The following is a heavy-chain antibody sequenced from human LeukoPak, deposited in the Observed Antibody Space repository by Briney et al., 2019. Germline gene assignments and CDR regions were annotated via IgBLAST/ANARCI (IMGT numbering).Heavy chain of an antibody. CDR2: INPNSGGT. J-gene: IGHJ6*02. D-gene: IGHD6-19*01. CDR3: ARDPFGGWYLYGMDV. V-gene: IGHV1-2*02. Sequence: ASVKVSCKASGYTFTGYYMHWVRQAPGQGLEWMGWINPNSGGTNYAQKLQGRVTMTRDTSISTAYMELSRLRSDDTAVYYCARDPFGGWYLYGMDVWGQGTTVTVSS. CDR1: GYTFTGYY.